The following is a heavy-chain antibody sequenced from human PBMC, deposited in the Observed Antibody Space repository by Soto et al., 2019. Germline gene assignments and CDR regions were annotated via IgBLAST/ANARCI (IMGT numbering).Heavy chain of an antibody. CDR1: GYTFTGYY. Sequence: QVQLVQSGAEVKKPGASVKVSCKASGYTFTGYYMHWVRQAPGQGLGGMGGTNPNRGGTNYAQKFQGRVTMTRDTSISTAYMELSRLRSDDTAVYYCARELGITIFGVVIVAGMDVWGQGTTVTVSS. CDR3: ARELGITIFGVVIVAGMDV. J-gene: IGHJ6*02. D-gene: IGHD3-3*01. V-gene: IGHV1-2*02. CDR2: TNPNRGGT.